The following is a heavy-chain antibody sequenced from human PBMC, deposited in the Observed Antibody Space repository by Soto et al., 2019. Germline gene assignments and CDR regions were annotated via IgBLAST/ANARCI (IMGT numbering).Heavy chain of an antibody. V-gene: IGHV1-2*04. Sequence: ASVKVSCKASGYTFTGYYMHWVRQAPGQGLEWMGWINPNSGGTNFAQKFQGWVTMTRDTSISTAYMELSRLRSDDTAVYYYARDSFSRSWKQPFTNWAQGTLAPVPP. CDR2: INPNSGGT. CDR1: GYTFTGYY. J-gene: IGHJ4*02. D-gene: IGHD1-26*01. CDR3: ARDSFSRSWKQPFTN.